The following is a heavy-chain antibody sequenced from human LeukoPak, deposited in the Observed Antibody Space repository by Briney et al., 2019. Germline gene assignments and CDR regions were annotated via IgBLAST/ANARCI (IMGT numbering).Heavy chain of an antibody. J-gene: IGHJ4*02. D-gene: IGHD1-26*01. CDR2: ISSNGDST. CDR3: VKDVIVGARRGHICSFDY. V-gene: IGHV3-64D*06. Sequence: GGSLRLSCSASGFTFSSYAMHWVRQAPGKGLVYVSTISSNGDSTYYADSVKGRFTISRDNSKNTLYLQMSSLRAEDTAVYYCVKDVIVGARRGHICSFDYWGQGTLVTVSS. CDR1: GFTFSSYA.